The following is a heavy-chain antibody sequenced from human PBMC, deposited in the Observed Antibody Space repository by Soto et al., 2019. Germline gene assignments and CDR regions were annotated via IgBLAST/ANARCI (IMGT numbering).Heavy chain of an antibody. CDR3: AKDAGGYYSGYGSFDY. V-gene: IGHV3-9*01. J-gene: IGHJ4*02. Sequence: GGSLRLSCAASGFTFDDYAMHWVRQAPGKGLEWVSGISWNSGSIGYADSVKGRFTISRDNAKNSLYLQMNSLRAEDTALYYCAKDAGGYYSGYGSFDYWGQGTLVTVSS. CDR2: ISWNSGSI. D-gene: IGHD5-12*01. CDR1: GFTFDDYA.